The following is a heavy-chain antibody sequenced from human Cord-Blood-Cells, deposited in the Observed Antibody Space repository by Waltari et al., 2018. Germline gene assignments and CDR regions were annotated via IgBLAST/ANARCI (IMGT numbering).Heavy chain of an antibody. D-gene: IGHD6-19*01. V-gene: IGHV1-24*01. CDR3: ATGRLVSGWYDEVGY. CDR2: VEHEDGAP. CDR1: GYNLTELY. Sequence: VQLVQSGAEVKKPGASVQVSCKVSGYNLTELYMHWVRQAPGKALEWMGGVEHEDGAPSYAQKLQGRVTMTEDTSTDTAYMDLSSLSAEDTDLYYCATGRLVSGWYDEVGYWGQGTLVTVSS. J-gene: IGHJ4*02.